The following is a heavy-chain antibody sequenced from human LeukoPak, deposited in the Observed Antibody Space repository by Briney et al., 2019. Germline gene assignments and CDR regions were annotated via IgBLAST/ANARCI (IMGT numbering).Heavy chain of an antibody. V-gene: IGHV3-48*03. CDR3: ARRGPMGFYYGAGSSYFDY. J-gene: IGHJ4*02. Sequence: GGSLRLSCAASGFTFSSYEMNWVRQAPGKGLEWVSYISSSGSTMYFADSVKGRFTISRDNAKNSLYLQMNSLRAEDTAVYYCARRGPMGFYYGAGSSYFDYWGQGILVTVSS. CDR2: ISSSGSTM. D-gene: IGHD3-10*01. CDR1: GFTFSSYE.